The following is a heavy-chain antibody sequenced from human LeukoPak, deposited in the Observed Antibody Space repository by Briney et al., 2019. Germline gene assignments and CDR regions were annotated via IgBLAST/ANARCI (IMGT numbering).Heavy chain of an antibody. V-gene: IGHV3-53*01. CDR1: GFTVSSDY. D-gene: IGHD3-10*01. Sequence: GGSLRLSCAASGFTVSSDYMSWVRQAPGKGLEWVSVIYIGGSTYYANSVKGRFTTSRDNSKNTLYLQMNSLRAEDTAVYYCVRGLYGSGTYGGFDYWGQGTLVTVSS. CDR2: IYIGGST. CDR3: VRGLYGSGTYGGFDY. J-gene: IGHJ4*02.